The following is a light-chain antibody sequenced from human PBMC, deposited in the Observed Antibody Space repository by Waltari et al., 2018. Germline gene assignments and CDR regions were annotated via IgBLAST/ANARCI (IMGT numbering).Light chain of an antibody. V-gene: IGLV2-14*01. CDR3: SSFTTASTLV. CDR1: SSDIGAYSY. Sequence: QSALTQPASMSGSPGQSITISCTGTSSDIGAYSYVAWYQQYPDKAPKLIIDEVNNRPSGVPNRFSGSKSGNTASLTISGLRAEDEADYYCSSFTTASTLVFGGGTKLTVL. CDR2: EVN. J-gene: IGLJ2*01.